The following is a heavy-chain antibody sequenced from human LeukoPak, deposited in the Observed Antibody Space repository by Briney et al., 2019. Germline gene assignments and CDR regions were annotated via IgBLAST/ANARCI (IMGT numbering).Heavy chain of an antibody. CDR1: GFTFSSYA. Sequence: GGSLRLSCAASGFTFSSYAMSWVRQAPGKGLEWVSVISGGGYSTYYAASVKGRFTIPRDNSKNTLYLQMNSLRAEDTAVCYCAKGPSDIVVSYYGMDVWGQGTTVTVSS. D-gene: IGHD5-12*01. CDR3: AKGPSDIVVSYYGMDV. J-gene: IGHJ6*02. V-gene: IGHV3-23*01. CDR2: ISGGGYST.